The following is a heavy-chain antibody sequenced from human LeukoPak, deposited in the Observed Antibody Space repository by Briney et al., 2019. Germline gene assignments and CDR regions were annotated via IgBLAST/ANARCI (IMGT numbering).Heavy chain of an antibody. CDR2: INHSGST. CDR1: GGSVSSGGYC. CDR3: ARGIGFWSGYYLGRGRYYFDY. J-gene: IGHJ4*02. Sequence: SETLSLTCTVSGGSVSSGGYCWSWIRQPPGKGLEWIGEINHSGSTNYNPSLKSRVTISVDTSKNQFSLKLSSVTAADTAVYYCARGIGFWSGYYLGRGRYYFDYWGQGTLVTVSS. V-gene: IGHV4-61*08. D-gene: IGHD3-3*01.